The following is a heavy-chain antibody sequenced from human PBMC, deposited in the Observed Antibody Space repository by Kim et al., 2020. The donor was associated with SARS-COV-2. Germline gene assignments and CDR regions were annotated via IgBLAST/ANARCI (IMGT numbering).Heavy chain of an antibody. Sequence: GGSLRLSCAASGFTFSSYGMHWVRQAPGKGLEWVAVISYDGSNKYYADSVKGRFTISRDNSKNTLYLQMNSLRAEDTAVYYCAKLVTRGTTGTTDYWGQGTLVTVSS. CDR2: ISYDGSNK. D-gene: IGHD1-1*01. V-gene: IGHV3-30*18. CDR1: GFTFSSYG. CDR3: AKLVTRGTTGTTDY. J-gene: IGHJ4*02.